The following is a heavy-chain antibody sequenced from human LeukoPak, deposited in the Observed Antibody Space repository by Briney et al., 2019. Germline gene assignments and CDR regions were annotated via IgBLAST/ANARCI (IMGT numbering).Heavy chain of an antibody. CDR3: ARTDTAMAKGWFDP. Sequence: PSETLSLTCTVSGVSISSYYWSWIRQPAGKGLEWIGRIYTSGSTNYNPSLKSRVTMSVDTSKNQFSLKLSSVTAADTAVYYCARTDTAMAKGWFDPWGQGTLVTVSS. D-gene: IGHD5-18*01. CDR2: IYTSGST. CDR1: GVSISSYY. V-gene: IGHV4-4*07. J-gene: IGHJ5*02.